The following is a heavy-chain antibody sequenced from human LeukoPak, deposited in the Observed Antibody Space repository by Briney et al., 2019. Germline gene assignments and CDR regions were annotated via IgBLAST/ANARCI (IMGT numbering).Heavy chain of an antibody. CDR3: ARYVGGGNSGGFDY. V-gene: IGHV3-33*01. Sequence: QPGGSLRLSCAASGFTFNSYDMHWIRQAPGKGLEWVALIWYDGSNKYYPDSVKGRFTISRDNSKNTLYLQMNSLKAEDTAVYYCARYVGGGNSGGFDYWGQGTLVIVSS. CDR1: GFTFNSYD. J-gene: IGHJ4*02. D-gene: IGHD4-23*01. CDR2: IWYDGSNK.